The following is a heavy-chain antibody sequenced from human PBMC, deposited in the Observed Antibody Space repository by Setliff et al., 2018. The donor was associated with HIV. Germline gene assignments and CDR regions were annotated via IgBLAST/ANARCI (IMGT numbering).Heavy chain of an antibody. CDR1: GFTFSNYA. J-gene: IGHJ6*02. Sequence: LRLSCAASGFTFSNYAMAWVRQAPGKGLEWVANIKQDGSEKHYMDSVKGRFAISRDNANNSLFLQMDSLRVEDTAVYYCARDGEEYVNGWYWWADYYYYGMDVWGQGTTVTVSS. V-gene: IGHV3-7*01. CDR3: ARDGEEYVNGWYWWADYYYYGMDV. CDR2: IKQDGSEK. D-gene: IGHD2-8*02.